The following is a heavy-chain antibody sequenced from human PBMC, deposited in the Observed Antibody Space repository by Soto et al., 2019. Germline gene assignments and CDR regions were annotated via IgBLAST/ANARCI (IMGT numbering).Heavy chain of an antibody. J-gene: IGHJ6*02. CDR3: ASPTTVTTWTYYGMDV. V-gene: IGHV4-30-4*01. Sequence: SETLSLTCTVSGGSISSGDYYWSWIRQPPGKGLEWIGYIHYSGNTYYNPSLKSRVTISGDPSKNQFSLKLSSVTAADTAVYYCASPTTVTTWTYYGMDVWGQGTTVTVSS. D-gene: IGHD4-4*01. CDR2: IHYSGNT. CDR1: GGSISSGDYY.